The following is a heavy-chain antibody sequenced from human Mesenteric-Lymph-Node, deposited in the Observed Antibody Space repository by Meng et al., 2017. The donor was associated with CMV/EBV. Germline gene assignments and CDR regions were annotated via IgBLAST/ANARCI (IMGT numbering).Heavy chain of an antibody. CDR3: ARDIVEDSGTLDA. Sequence: GESLKISCAASGFTVSSNYMSWVRQAPGKGLEWVSGISWNSGSTGYADSVKGRFTISRDNAKNSLYLQMNSLRAEDTAVYYCARDIVEDSGTLDAWGQGTLVTVSS. CDR2: ISWNSGST. V-gene: IGHV3-20*04. J-gene: IGHJ5*02. D-gene: IGHD1-26*01. CDR1: GFTVSSNY.